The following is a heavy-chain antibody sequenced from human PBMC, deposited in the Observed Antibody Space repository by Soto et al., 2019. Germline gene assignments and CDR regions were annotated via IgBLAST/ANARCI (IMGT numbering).Heavy chain of an antibody. V-gene: IGHV5-51*01. J-gene: IGHJ6*02. CDR1: GYSFTSYW. Sequence: GESLKISCKGSGYSFTSYWIGWVRQMPGKGLEWMGIIYPGDSDTRYSPSFQGHVTITVDKSTSTAYLQWNTLKASDTAMYYCAVDISNIRYSDNWMDVWGQGNTVAVS. CDR2: IYPGDSDT. CDR3: AVDISNIRYSDNWMDV. D-gene: IGHD1-1*01.